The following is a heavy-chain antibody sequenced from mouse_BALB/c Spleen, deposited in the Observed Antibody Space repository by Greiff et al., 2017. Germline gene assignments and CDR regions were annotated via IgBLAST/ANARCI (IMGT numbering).Heavy chain of an antibody. CDR3: ARSVPDYFDY. V-gene: IGHV14-3*02. CDR2: IDPANGNT. Sequence: VQLKESGAELVKPGASVKLSCTASGFNIKDTYMHWVKQRPEQGLEWIGRIDPANGNTKYDPKFQGKATITADTSSNTAYLQLSSLTSEDTAVYYCARSVPDYFDYWGQGTTLTVSS. J-gene: IGHJ2*01. CDR1: GFNIKDTY.